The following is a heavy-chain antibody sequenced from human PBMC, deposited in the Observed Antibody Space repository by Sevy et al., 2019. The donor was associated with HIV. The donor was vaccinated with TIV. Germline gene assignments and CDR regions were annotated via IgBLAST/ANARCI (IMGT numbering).Heavy chain of an antibody. D-gene: IGHD3-10*01. Sequence: GGSLRLSCAASGFIFSSYAMSWVRQAPGKGLEWVSTVSSSSVTTYYADSVKGRLTISRDNSKNTLYLQMDSLRAEDTAVYFCARDDILRRDSNFDYWGQGTLVTVSS. CDR1: GFIFSSYA. CDR3: ARDDILRRDSNFDY. CDR2: VSSSSVTT. J-gene: IGHJ4*02. V-gene: IGHV3-23*01.